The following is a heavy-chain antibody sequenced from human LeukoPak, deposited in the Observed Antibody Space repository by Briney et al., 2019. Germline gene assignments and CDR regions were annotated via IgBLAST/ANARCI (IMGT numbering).Heavy chain of an antibody. CDR2: IIPIFGTA. V-gene: IGHV1-69*05. J-gene: IGHJ4*02. CDR1: GGTFSSYA. CDR3: ARSLRYCSGGSCYWLYYFDY. Sequence: SVKVSCKASGGTFSSYAISWVRQAPGQGLEWMGRIIPIFGTANYAQKFQCRVTITTDESTSTAYMALSSLRSEATAVYYCARSLRYCSGGSCYWLYYFDYWGQGTLVTVSS. D-gene: IGHD2-15*01.